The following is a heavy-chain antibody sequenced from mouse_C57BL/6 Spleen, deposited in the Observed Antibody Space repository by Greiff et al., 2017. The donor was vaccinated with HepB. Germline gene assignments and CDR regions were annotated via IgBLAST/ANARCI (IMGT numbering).Heavy chain of an antibody. CDR2: ISSGSSTI. D-gene: IGHD1-1*01. V-gene: IGHV5-17*01. CDR3: ARKGDYGSSYSYAMDY. Sequence: EVQGVESGGGLVKPGGSLKLSCAASGFTFSDYGMHWVRQAPEKGLEWVAYISSGSSTIYYADTVKGRFTISRDNAKNTLFLQMTSLRSEDTAMYYCARKGDYGSSYSYAMDYWGQGTSVTVSS. J-gene: IGHJ4*01. CDR1: GFTFSDYG.